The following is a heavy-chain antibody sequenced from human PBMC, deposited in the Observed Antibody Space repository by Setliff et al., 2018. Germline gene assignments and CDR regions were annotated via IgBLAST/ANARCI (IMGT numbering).Heavy chain of an antibody. CDR1: GYTFTSYG. J-gene: IGHJ4*02. CDR3: ARDKRQYNFWSGYYGSWGNYFDY. Sequence: ASVKVSCKASGYTFTSYGISWVRQAPGQGLEWMGWISAYNGNTNYAQKLQGRVTMTTDTSTSTAYMELRSLRSDDTAVYYCARDKRQYNFWSGYYGSWGNYFDYWGQGTLVTV. D-gene: IGHD3-3*01. V-gene: IGHV1-18*01. CDR2: ISAYNGNT.